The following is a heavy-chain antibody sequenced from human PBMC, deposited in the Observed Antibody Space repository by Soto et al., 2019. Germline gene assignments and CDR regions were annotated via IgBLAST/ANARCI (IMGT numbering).Heavy chain of an antibody. CDR2: INPSGGST. D-gene: IGHD3-3*01. V-gene: IGHV1-46*01. J-gene: IGHJ6*02. CDR3: ARDLHDFWSGYYYYYGMDV. CDR1: GYTFTSYY. Sequence: GASVKVSCKASGYTFTSYYMHWVRQAPGQGLEWMGIINPSGGSTSYAQKFQGRVTMTRDTSTSTVYMELSSLRSEDTAVYYCARDLHDFWSGYYYYYGMDVWGQGTTVTVSS.